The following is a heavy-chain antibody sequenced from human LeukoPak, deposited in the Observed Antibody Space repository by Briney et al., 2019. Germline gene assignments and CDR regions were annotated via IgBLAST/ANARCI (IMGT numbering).Heavy chain of an antibody. CDR3: ARGRKVITMIVLGDYYYYYYMDV. V-gene: IGHV1-8*01. CDR1: GYTFTSYD. D-gene: IGHD3-22*01. Sequence: ASVKVSCKASGYTFTSYDINWVRQATGQGLEWMGWMNPNSGNTGYAQKFQGRVTITRNTSISTAYMELSSLRSEDTAVYYCARGRKVITMIVLGDYYYYYYMDVWGKGTTVTVSS. J-gene: IGHJ6*03. CDR2: MNPNSGNT.